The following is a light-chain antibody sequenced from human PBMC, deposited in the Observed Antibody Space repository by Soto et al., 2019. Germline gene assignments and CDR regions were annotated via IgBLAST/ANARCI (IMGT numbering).Light chain of an antibody. Sequence: DIQLTQSQYSVSASVGERVTLTCLASQGISTCLAWYQQKPGKAPKLLIYAASSGQNGVPSWFSGRGSGTDFTLTISSLRPEDFATYYCQQTNTFPWTFGQGTKVDI. CDR1: QGISTC. CDR2: AAS. CDR3: QQTNTFPWT. J-gene: IGKJ1*01. V-gene: IGKV1-12*01.